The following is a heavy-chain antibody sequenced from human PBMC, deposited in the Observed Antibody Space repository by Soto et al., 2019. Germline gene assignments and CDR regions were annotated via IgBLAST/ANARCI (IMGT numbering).Heavy chain of an antibody. CDR1: GDSIRSDKW. CDR3: ASGGDWKFDF. Sequence: QVQLQESGPGLVKPSGTLSLTCDVSGDSIRSDKWWSWVRQSPGRGLEWIGEIHHRGTTNCNPSLKSRVTISVEKSKNQLSLEMTSLPAADTAIYYCASGGDWKFDFWGQGSLVTVSS. J-gene: IGHJ4*02. CDR2: IHHRGTT. V-gene: IGHV4-4*02. D-gene: IGHD2-21*02.